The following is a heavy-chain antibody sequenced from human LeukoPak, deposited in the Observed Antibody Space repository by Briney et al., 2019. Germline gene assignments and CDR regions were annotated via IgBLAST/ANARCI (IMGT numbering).Heavy chain of an antibody. CDR2: ITPYNGYK. CDR1: GYTFTGYY. J-gene: IGHJ4*02. CDR3: ARNYDAWNGRLHTFDY. D-gene: IGHD3-3*01. V-gene: IGHV1-2*02. Sequence: VASVKVSCKASGYTFTGYYMHWVRQAPGQGLEWMGWITPYNGYKKYAQKFQGRLTLTTDTSTTTASMELNSLTSDDTAVYFCARNYDAWNGRLHTFDYWGQGTLLTVSS.